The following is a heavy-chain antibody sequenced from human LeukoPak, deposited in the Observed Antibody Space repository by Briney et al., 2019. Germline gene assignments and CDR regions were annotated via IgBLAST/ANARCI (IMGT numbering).Heavy chain of an antibody. D-gene: IGHD3-16*01. CDR2: IKRDGSVT. CDR1: GFDFSTYW. CDR3: ARRLVGYDNTWGASDI. J-gene: IGHJ3*02. V-gene: IGHV3-7*03. Sequence: GGSLRLSCAVSGFDFSTYWMTWVRQAPGKGLEWVANIKRDGSVTNYVDSVKGRFTISRDNAKNSLFLQMSSLSAEDTAVYYCARRLVGYDNTWGASDIWGQGTMVTVSS.